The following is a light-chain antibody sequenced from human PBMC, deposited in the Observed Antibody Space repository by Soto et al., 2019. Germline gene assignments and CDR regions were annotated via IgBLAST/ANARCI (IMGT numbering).Light chain of an antibody. Sequence: ETVMTQSPATLSVSPGERATLSCRASQSVSGKLAWYQYKAGQAPRLLIHGVSTRATGIPARFSGSGSETEFTLTFSSLQSEDLAVYYSQQYNNWPSITFGQFTRLE. V-gene: IGKV3D-15*01. CDR3: QQYNNWPSIT. J-gene: IGKJ5*01. CDR1: QSVSGK. CDR2: GVS.